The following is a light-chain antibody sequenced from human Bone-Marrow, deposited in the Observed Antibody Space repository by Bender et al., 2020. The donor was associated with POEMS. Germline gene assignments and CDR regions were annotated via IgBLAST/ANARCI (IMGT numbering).Light chain of an antibody. CDR1: NSNIGTNA. Sequence: QSVLTQPPSASGTPGQRVTISCSGSNSNIGTNAVNWYQQFPGTAPKLLIYCDNQRPSGVPDRFYAFKSGTSTSLAISGLQSEDEADYYCAACDAGLSGGVFGGGTKLTVL. CDR2: CDN. V-gene: IGLV1-44*01. CDR3: AACDAGLSGGV. J-gene: IGLJ3*02.